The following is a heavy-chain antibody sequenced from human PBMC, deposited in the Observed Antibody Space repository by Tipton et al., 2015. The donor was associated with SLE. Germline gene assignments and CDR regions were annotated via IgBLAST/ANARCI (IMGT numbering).Heavy chain of an antibody. CDR2: IYYNGVT. V-gene: IGHV4-39*07. CDR1: GDSISGTTYS. CDR3: AYTYSSSAVDFDY. D-gene: IGHD6-6*01. Sequence: TLSLTCSVSGDSISGTTYSWAWIRQPPGKGLEWIGNIYYNGVTYYNPSLKSRVTMSVDTSKNHFSLKLSSVTAADTAFYYCAYTYSSSAVDFDYWGQGTLVTVSS. J-gene: IGHJ4*02.